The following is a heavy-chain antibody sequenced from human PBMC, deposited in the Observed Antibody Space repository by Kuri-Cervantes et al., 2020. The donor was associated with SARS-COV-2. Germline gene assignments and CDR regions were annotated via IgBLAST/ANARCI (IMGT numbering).Heavy chain of an antibody. CDR1: GFTFSNAW. Sequence: GESLKISCAASGFTFSNAWMSGVRQAPGKGLEWVGRIKSKTDGGTTDYAAPVKGRFTISRDDSKNTLYLQMNSLKTEDTAVYYCTTVVSGYVWGSYRYTFFDYWGQGTLVTVSS. CDR3: TTVVSGYVWGSYRYTFFDY. V-gene: IGHV3-15*01. D-gene: IGHD3-16*02. CDR2: IKSKTDGGTT. J-gene: IGHJ4*02.